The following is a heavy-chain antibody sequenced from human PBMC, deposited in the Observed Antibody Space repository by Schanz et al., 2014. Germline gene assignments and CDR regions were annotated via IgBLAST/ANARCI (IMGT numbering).Heavy chain of an antibody. J-gene: IGHJ4*02. D-gene: IGHD5-12*01. CDR2: ISASGGDT. CDR3: ARKGVAATCGYDDN. CDR1: EFTFSTDA. V-gene: IGHV3-23*04. Sequence: EVHLVESGGGLVQPGGSLRLSCAASEFTFSTDAMSWVRQAPGKGLEWLSVISASGGDTYYADSVRGRFTISRDNAENTLFLQMNSMRAEDTAVDYCARKGVAATCGYDDNGGQGILVIVSS.